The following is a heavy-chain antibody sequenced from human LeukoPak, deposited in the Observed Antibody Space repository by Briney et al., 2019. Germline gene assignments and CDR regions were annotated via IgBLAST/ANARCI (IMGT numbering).Heavy chain of an antibody. V-gene: IGHV1-46*01. D-gene: IGHD4-17*01. CDR1: GYTFTSYY. CDR2: INPSGGST. Sequence: ASVKVSCKASGYTFTSYYMHWVRQAPGQGLEWMGIINPSGGSTSYAQKFQGRVTMTRDTSTSTVYMELSSLRSEDTAVYYCAGTTVTTDYYYYTGVWGKGTTVTVSS. J-gene: IGHJ6*03. CDR3: AGTTVTTDYYYYTGV.